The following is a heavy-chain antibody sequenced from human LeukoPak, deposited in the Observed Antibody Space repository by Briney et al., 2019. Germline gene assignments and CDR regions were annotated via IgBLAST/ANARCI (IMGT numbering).Heavy chain of an antibody. V-gene: IGHV2-5*02. D-gene: IGHD3-22*01. CDR1: GFSLSTSGVG. CDR2: IYWDDDK. J-gene: IGHJ5*02. CDR3: AHSYYDTSGYHYNWFDP. Sequence: SGPTLVNPTQTLTLTFTFSGFSLSTSGVGVGWIRQPPGKALEWLALIYWDDDKRYSPSLKYRLTITKDKSKNQVVLTMTSMDPVDTATYYCAHSYYDTSGYHYNWFDPWGQGTLVTVSS.